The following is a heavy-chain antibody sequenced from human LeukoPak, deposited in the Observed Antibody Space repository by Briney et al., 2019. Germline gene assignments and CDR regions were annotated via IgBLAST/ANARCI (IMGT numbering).Heavy chain of an antibody. CDR2: INPNSGGT. CDR3: ARIYDFWSGYYTVSYDAFDI. J-gene: IGHJ3*02. D-gene: IGHD3-3*01. Sequence: GASVKVSCKASGYTFTGYYMHWVRQAPGQGLEWMGWINPNSGGTNYAQKFQGRVTVTRDTSISTAYMELSRLRSGDTAVYYCARIYDFWSGYYTVSYDAFDIWGQGTMVTVSS. V-gene: IGHV1-2*02. CDR1: GYTFTGYY.